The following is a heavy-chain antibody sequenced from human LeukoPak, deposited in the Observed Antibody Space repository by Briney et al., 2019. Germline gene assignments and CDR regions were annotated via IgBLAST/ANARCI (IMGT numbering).Heavy chain of an antibody. V-gene: IGHV3-66*01. J-gene: IGHJ4*02. D-gene: IGHD3-22*01. CDR3: ARGSGSAGYYSV. CDR1: GFTFSSNY. Sequence: PGGSLRLSCAASGFTFSSNYMSWVRQAPGKGLEWVSVIYSGGSTSYADSVRGRFTISRDDFKTTLYPQMNSLRAEDTALYYCARGSGSAGYYSVWGQGTLVTVSS. CDR2: IYSGGST.